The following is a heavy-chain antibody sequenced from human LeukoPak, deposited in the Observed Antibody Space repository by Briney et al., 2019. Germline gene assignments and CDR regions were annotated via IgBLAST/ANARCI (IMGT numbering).Heavy chain of an antibody. CDR3: ARARDGYNYGVLDY. V-gene: IGHV1-69*06. CDR2: IIPIFGTA. Sequence: ASVKVSCKASGGTFSSYAISWVRQAPGQGLEWMGGIIPIFGTANYAQKFQGRVTITADKSTSTAYMELSSLRSEDTAVYYCARARDGYNYGVLDYWGQGTLVTVSS. D-gene: IGHD5-24*01. J-gene: IGHJ4*02. CDR1: GGTFSSYA.